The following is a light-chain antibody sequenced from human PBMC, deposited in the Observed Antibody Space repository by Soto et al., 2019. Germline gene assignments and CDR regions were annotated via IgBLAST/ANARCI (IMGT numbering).Light chain of an antibody. Sequence: QAVATQPPSVSGAPGQRVTISCTGSSSNIGAGYDVHWYQQLPGTAPKLLIYGNSNRPSGVPDRFSGSKSGTSASLAITGLQAEDEADYYCQSYDSSLRGSVFGGGTKVTVL. CDR2: GNS. V-gene: IGLV1-40*01. CDR3: QSYDSSLRGSV. J-gene: IGLJ2*01. CDR1: SSNIGAGYD.